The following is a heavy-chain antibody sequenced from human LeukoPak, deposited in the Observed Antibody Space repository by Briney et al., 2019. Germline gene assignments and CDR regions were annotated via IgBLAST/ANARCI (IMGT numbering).Heavy chain of an antibody. V-gene: IGHV3-30-3*01. CDR3: ARDFVVVQAAISYSYYGMDV. CDR1: GFTFSSYA. D-gene: IGHD2-2*01. CDR2: ISYDGSNK. J-gene: IGHJ6*02. Sequence: GGSLRLSCAASGFTFSSYAMHWVRQAPGKGLEWVAVISYDGSNKYYADSVKGRFTISRDNSKNTLYLQMNSLRAEDTAVYYCARDFVVVQAAISYSYYGMDVWGQGTTVTVSS.